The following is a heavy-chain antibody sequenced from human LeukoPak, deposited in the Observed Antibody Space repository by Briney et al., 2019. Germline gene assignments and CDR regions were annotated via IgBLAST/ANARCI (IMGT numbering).Heavy chain of an antibody. CDR1: GYTFTSYG. D-gene: IGHD4-17*01. V-gene: IGHV1-18*01. CDR2: ISAYNGNT. Sequence: ASVKVSCKASGYTFTSYGISWVRQAPGQGLEWMGWISAYNGNTNYAQKLQGRVTMTTDTSTSTAYMELRSLRSDDTAVYYCAREEEGYGVHYAFDIWGQGTMVTVSS. CDR3: AREEEGYGVHYAFDI. J-gene: IGHJ3*02.